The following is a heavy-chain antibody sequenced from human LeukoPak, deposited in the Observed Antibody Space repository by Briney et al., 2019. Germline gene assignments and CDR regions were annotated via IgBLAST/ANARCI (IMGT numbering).Heavy chain of an antibody. V-gene: IGHV4-4*09. D-gene: IGHD1-26*01. CDR3: ARHYSGSYSPFDY. J-gene: IGHJ4*02. CDR1: GASISSYY. CDR2: IYTSGST. Sequence: PSETLSLTCTVSGASISSYYWSWIRQPPGKGLEWIGFIYTSGSTNYNPSLKSRVTISVDTSKNQFTSKNQFSLKLTSVPAADTAVYYCARHYSGSYSPFDYWGQGTLVTVSS.